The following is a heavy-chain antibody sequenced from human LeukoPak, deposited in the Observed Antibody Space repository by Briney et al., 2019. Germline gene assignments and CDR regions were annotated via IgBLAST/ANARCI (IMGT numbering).Heavy chain of an antibody. CDR1: GYTFTSYY. CDR2: ISAYNGNT. J-gene: IGHJ4*02. Sequence: GASVKVSCKASGYTFTSYYMHWVRQAPGQGLEWMGWISAYNGNTNYAQKLQGRVTMATDTSTSTAYMELRSLRSDDTAVYYCARTYDFWSGSPYDYWGQGTLVTVSS. CDR3: ARTYDFWSGSPYDY. V-gene: IGHV1-18*04. D-gene: IGHD3-3*01.